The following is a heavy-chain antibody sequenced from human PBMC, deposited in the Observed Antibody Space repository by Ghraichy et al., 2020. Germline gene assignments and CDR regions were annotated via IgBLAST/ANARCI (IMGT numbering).Heavy chain of an antibody. CDR2: INHSGST. V-gene: IGHV4-34*01. CDR1: GGSFSGYY. Sequence: ETLSLTCAVYGGSFSGYYWSWIRQPPGKGLEWIGEINHSGSTNYNPSLKSRVTISVDTSKNQFSLKLSSVTAADTAVYYCARVRVRGRNWFDPWGQGTLVTVSS. J-gene: IGHJ5*02. D-gene: IGHD3-10*01. CDR3: ARVRVRGRNWFDP.